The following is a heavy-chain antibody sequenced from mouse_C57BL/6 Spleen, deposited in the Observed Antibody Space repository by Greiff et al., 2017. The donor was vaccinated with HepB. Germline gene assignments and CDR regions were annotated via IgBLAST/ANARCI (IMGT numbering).Heavy chain of an antibody. Sequence: EVQLMESGGGLVKPGGSLKLSCAASGFTFSSYAMSWVRQTPEKRLEWVATISDGGSYTYYPDNVKGRFTISRDNAKNNLYLQMSHLKSEDTAMYYCAREMDWGQGTLVTVSA. J-gene: IGHJ3*01. CDR1: GFTFSSYA. CDR2: ISDGGSYT. CDR3: AREMD. D-gene: IGHD2-3*01. V-gene: IGHV5-4*01.